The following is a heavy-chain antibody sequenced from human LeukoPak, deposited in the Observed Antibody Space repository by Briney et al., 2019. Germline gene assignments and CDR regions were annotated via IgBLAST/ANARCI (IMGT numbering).Heavy chain of an antibody. Sequence: SETLSLTCTVSGDSIGSNHYYWGWIRQPPGKGLEWIGYFHNSGTSTYNPSLKSRVTISADTSKNQFSLKLNSLTTADTAVYYCTRGAGWLIDYWGQGILVTVSS. D-gene: IGHD3-16*01. V-gene: IGHV4-61*05. CDR1: GDSIGSNHYY. CDR3: TRGAGWLIDY. J-gene: IGHJ4*02. CDR2: FHNSGTS.